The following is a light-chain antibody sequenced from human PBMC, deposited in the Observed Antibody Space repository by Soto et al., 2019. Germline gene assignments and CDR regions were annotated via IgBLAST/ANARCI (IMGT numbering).Light chain of an antibody. J-gene: IGKJ2*01. Sequence: DIVMTQSPDSLAVSLGETATINCKSSQSILYSSNNNNYLAWYQQKPGQPPRLLIYWASTREFGVPDRFSGSGSGTDFTLTINSLQAEDVAVYYCQQFYSTPYTFGQGTKLEIK. V-gene: IGKV4-1*01. CDR2: WAS. CDR3: QQFYSTPYT. CDR1: QSILYSSNNNNY.